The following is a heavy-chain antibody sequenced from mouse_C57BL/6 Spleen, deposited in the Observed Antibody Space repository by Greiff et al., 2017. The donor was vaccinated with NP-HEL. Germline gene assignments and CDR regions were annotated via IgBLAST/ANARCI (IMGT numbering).Heavy chain of an antibody. Sequence: QVQLQESGPGLVAPSQSLSITCTVSGFSLTSYAISWVRQPPGKGLEWLGVIWTGGGTNYNSALKSRLSISKDNSKSQVFLKMNSLPTDDTARYYCARHYSGSSYWYFDVWGTGTTVTVSS. D-gene: IGHD1-1*01. J-gene: IGHJ1*03. CDR3: ARHYSGSSYWYFDV. V-gene: IGHV2-9-1*01. CDR2: IWTGGGT. CDR1: GFSLTSYA.